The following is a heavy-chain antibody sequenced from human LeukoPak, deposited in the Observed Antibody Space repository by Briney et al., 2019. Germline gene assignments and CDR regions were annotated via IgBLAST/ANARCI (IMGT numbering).Heavy chain of an antibody. J-gene: IGHJ3*02. V-gene: IGHV4-59*01. D-gene: IGHD3-22*01. CDR1: GGSISSYY. CDR3: ARARVFSDSSGYYDAFDI. CDR2: IYYSGST. Sequence: PSETLSLTCTVSGGSISSYYWRWIRQPPGKGLEWIGYIYYSGSTNYNPSLKSRVTISVDTSKNQFSLKLSSVTAADTAVYYCARARVFSDSSGYYDAFDIWGQGTMVTVSS.